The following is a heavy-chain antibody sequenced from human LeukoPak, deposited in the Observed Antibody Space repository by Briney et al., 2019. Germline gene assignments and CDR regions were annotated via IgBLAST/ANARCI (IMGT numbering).Heavy chain of an antibody. D-gene: IGHD1-26*01. CDR2: IYYSGST. CDR3: ARHVGATAFDAFDI. V-gene: IGHV4-59*08. Sequence: SETPSLTCTVSGGSISSYYWSWIRQPPGKGLEWIGYIYYSGSTNYNPSLKSRVTISVDRSKNQFSLKLSSVTAADTAVFYCARHVGATAFDAFDIWGRGTMVTVSS. CDR1: GGSISSYY. J-gene: IGHJ3*02.